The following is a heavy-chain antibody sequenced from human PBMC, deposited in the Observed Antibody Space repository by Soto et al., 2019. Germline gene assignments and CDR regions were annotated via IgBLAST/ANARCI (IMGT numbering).Heavy chain of an antibody. V-gene: IGHV1-18*01. D-gene: IGHD3-10*01. CDR2: IRVRNGNT. CDR1: GYTFTTYG. J-gene: IGHJ4*02. Sequence: ASVKVSCKASGYTFTTYGITWVRQAPGQGLEWMGWIRVRNGNTNTAQKVQDRVTMTADTSTSTAYMELRSLRSDGTAVYYCARGAFGEVSFDYWGQGAPVTVSS. CDR3: ARGAFGEVSFDY.